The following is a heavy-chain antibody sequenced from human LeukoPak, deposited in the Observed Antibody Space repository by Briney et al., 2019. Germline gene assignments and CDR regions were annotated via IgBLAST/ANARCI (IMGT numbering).Heavy chain of an antibody. J-gene: IGHJ4*02. V-gene: IGHV1-69*01. CDR3: ARVVNYYGSGSYYTN. CDR1: GGTFSSYA. CDR2: IIPIFGTA. Sequence: VASVKVSCNASGGTFSSYAISWVRQAPGQGLEWMGGIIPIFGTANYAQKFQGRVTITADESTSTAYMELSSLRSEDTAVYYCARVVNYYGSGSYYTNWGQGTLVTVSS. D-gene: IGHD3-10*01.